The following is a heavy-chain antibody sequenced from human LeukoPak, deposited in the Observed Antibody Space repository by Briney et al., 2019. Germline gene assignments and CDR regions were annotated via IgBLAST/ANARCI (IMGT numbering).Heavy chain of an antibody. Sequence: GGSLRLSCAASGFTFSNYGMHWVRQAPGKGLEWVAVISYDGSNKYYTDSVKGRFTISRDNSKNTLYLQMNSLRAEDTAVYYCAREYYSDSSGSDYWGQGTLVTVSS. J-gene: IGHJ4*02. CDR2: ISYDGSNK. CDR3: AREYYSDSSGSDY. CDR1: GFTFSNYG. D-gene: IGHD3-22*01. V-gene: IGHV3-30*03.